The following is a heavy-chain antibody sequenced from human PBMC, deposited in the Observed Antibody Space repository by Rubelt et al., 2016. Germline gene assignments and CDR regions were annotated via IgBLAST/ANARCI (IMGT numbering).Heavy chain of an antibody. CDR1: GFSFSTSA. D-gene: IGHD7-27*01. CDR2: IGSSGSSI. CDR3: ARPWGY. Sequence: EVLLVQSGGGLVEPGGSLRLSCAASGFSFSTSAMHCVRQAPGKGLEWVSHIGSSGSSIYYADSVQGRFINSRDNSKNTLYLPMNSRRTEDTAVYYCARPWGYWGQGTLVTVSS. J-gene: IGHJ4*02. V-gene: IGHV3-48*01.